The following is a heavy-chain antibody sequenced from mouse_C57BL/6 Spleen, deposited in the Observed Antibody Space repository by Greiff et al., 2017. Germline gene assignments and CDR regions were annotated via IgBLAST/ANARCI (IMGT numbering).Heavy chain of an antibody. V-gene: IGHV1-69*01. CDR2: IDPSDSYT. D-gene: IGHD3-2*02. CDR1: GYTFTSYW. Sequence: VQLQQPGAELVMPGASVKLSCKASGYTFTSYWMHWVKQRPGQGLEWIGEIDPSDSYTNYNQKFKGKSTLTVDKSSSTAYMQLSSLTSEDSAVYCCTRCNSSGYFDYWGQGTTLTVSS. J-gene: IGHJ2*01. CDR3: TRCNSSGYFDY.